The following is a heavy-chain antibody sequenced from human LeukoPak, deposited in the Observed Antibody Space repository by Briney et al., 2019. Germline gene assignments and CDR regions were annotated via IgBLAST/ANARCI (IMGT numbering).Heavy chain of an antibody. J-gene: IGHJ4*02. CDR1: GYSLTNNW. CDR2: IYPGDSDT. D-gene: IGHD6-13*01. CDR3: ARGGQQLVPSY. Sequence: GESLKISCKVSGYSLTNNWIGWVRQVPGKGLEWMGLIYPGDSDTRYSPSFQGQVTFSVDKSISTAYMELSRLRSDDTAVYYCARGGQQLVPSYWGQGTLVTVSS. V-gene: IGHV5-51*01.